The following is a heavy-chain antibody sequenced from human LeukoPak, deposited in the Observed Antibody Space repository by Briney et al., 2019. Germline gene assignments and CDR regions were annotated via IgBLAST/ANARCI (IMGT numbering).Heavy chain of an antibody. D-gene: IGHD1-7*01. V-gene: IGHV4-39*07. Sequence: PSETLSLTCTVSGGSISGSYYWVWVRQPPGKGLEWIGSIYSGGRIYYNPSLKSRVTISVDTSKNQFSLKLSSVTAADTAVYYCARTNPWELKYYFDYWGQGTLVTVSS. CDR3: ARTNPWELKYYFDY. J-gene: IGHJ4*02. CDR2: IYSGGRI. CDR1: GGSISGSYY.